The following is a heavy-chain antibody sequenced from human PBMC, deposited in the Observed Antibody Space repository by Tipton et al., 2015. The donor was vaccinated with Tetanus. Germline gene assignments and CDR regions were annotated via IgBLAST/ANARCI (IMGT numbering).Heavy chain of an antibody. J-gene: IGHJ3*02. CDR1: GVSISNSSHY. V-gene: IGHV4-39*02. Sequence: TLSLTCTVSGVSISNSSHYWGWIRQSPGKGPEWIGSFYYGGSTYYNPSLESRVTISVDTSKNEFSLKLTSVTAADTSLYFCARDIYSNTRAFDIWGQGTMVTVSS. CDR3: ARDIYSNTRAFDI. CDR2: FYYGGST. D-gene: IGHD2-2*01.